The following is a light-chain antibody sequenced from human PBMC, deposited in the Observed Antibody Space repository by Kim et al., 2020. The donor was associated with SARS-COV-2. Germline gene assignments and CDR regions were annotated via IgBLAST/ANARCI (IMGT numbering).Light chain of an antibody. Sequence: GQSVTISCAGTSSDVGAYYFVSWYQQHPGNAPKLIIYEVNKRPSGVPDRFSGSKSGNTASLTVSGLQSEDEGDYYCSSYAGSNTGVFGTGTKVTVL. J-gene: IGLJ1*01. CDR1: SSDVGAYYF. V-gene: IGLV2-8*01. CDR3: SSYAGSNTGV. CDR2: EVN.